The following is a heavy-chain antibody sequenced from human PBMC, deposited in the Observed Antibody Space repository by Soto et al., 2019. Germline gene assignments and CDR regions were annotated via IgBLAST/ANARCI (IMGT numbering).Heavy chain of an antibody. CDR2: ISYDGGSA. Sequence: QVQLVESGGGVVQPGRSLRLSCAASGFTFSNYGMHWVRQPPGKGLEWVAVISYDGGSAYYADSLKGRFTISRDNSKNTLYLQMNSLRPEDTAMYYCAKDQADLRFLEWLFPPPVYWGQGTLVTVSS. J-gene: IGHJ4*02. CDR3: AKDQADLRFLEWLFPPPVY. V-gene: IGHV3-30*18. D-gene: IGHD3-3*01. CDR1: GFTFSNYG.